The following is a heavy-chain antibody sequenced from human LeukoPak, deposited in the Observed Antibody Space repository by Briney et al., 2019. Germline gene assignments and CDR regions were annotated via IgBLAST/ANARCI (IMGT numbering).Heavy chain of an antibody. CDR3: AREIYGDYSFDY. CDR1: GGSISSSSYY. J-gene: IGHJ4*02. V-gene: IGHV4-39*07. CDR2: IYYSGST. D-gene: IGHD4-17*01. Sequence: SETLSLTCTVSGGSISSSSYYWGWIRQPPGKGLEWIGSIYYSGSTYYNPSLKSRVTISVDTSKNQFSLKLSSVTAADTAVYYCAREIYGDYSFDYWGQGTLVTVSS.